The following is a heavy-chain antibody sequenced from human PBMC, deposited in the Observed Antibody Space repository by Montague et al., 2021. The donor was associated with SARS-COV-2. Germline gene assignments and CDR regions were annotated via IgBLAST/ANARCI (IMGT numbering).Heavy chain of an antibody. V-gene: IGHV6-1*01. CDR3: TQERGPGRTTWHYFDY. Sequence: CAISGDSVSSNIAAWNWIRQSPSRGLEWLGRTYYRSKWYNDYAVSVRSRLTISPDTSKNQFPLQLNSVTPEDTAVYYCTQERGPGRTTWHYFDYWGQGTLVTVPS. CDR1: GDSVSSNIAA. J-gene: IGHJ4*02. CDR2: TYYRSKWYN. D-gene: IGHD1-14*01.